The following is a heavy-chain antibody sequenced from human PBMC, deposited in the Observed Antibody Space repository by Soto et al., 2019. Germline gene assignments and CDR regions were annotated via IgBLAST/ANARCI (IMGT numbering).Heavy chain of an antibody. V-gene: IGHV1-24*01. Sequence: ASVKVSCKVSGYTLTELSMHWVRQAPGKGLEWMGGFDPEDGETIYAQEFQGRVTMTEDTSTDTAYMELSSLRSEDTAVYYCAKVRGTYYYDSSGYFGYWGQGTLVTVSS. CDR1: GYTLTELS. D-gene: IGHD3-22*01. CDR3: AKVRGTYYYDSSGYFGY. J-gene: IGHJ4*02. CDR2: FDPEDGET.